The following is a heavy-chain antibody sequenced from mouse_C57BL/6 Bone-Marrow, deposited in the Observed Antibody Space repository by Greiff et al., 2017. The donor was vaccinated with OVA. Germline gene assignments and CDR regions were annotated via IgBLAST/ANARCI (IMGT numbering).Heavy chain of an antibody. CDR1: GYTFTSYW. CDR2: IDPSDSYT. J-gene: IGHJ2*01. D-gene: IGHD1-1*01. CDR3: ARFSITTVVATPFDY. V-gene: IGHV1-59*01. Sequence: QVQLQQSGAELVRPGTSVKLSCKASGYTFTSYWMHWVKQRPGQGLEWIGVIDPSDSYTNYNQKFKGKATLTVDTSSSTAYMQLSSLTSEDSAVYYCARFSITTVVATPFDYWGQGTTLTVSS.